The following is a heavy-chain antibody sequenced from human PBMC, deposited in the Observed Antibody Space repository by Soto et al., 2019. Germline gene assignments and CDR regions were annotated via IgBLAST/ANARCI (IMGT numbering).Heavy chain of an antibody. D-gene: IGHD6-13*01. J-gene: IGHJ6*02. Sequence: ASVKVSCKASGYTFTSYGISWVRQAPGQGLEWMGWISAYNGNTNYAQKLQGRVTMTTDTSTSTAYMELRSLRYDDTAVYYCATTRYSRTGPHYYYYHGMDVWGQGTTVTVSS. V-gene: IGHV1-18*01. CDR2: ISAYNGNT. CDR1: GYTFTSYG. CDR3: ATTRYSRTGPHYYYYHGMDV.